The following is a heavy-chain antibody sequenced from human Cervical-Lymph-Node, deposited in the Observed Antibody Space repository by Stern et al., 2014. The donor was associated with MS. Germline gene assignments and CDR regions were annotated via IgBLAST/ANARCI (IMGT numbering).Heavy chain of an antibody. CDR2: IHPNSGGT. Sequence: QVQLVQSGAEAKAPGASMKVSCRASGYIFTDYYLHWVRQAPGQGLELLGRIHPNSGGTNYAQNCQGRVTMTRDTSISTAYMELRWLGYADTAVYYCARGSGTAYDLRGDYWGQGTLVTVSS. CDR3: ARGSGTAYDLRGDY. D-gene: IGHD3-3*01. J-gene: IGHJ4*01. V-gene: IGHV1-2*06. CDR1: GYIFTDYY.